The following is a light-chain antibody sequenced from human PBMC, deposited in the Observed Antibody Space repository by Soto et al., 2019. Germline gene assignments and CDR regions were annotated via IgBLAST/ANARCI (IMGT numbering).Light chain of an antibody. CDR1: QSISIW. V-gene: IGKV1-5*03. CDR2: KAS. CDR3: QQYNDNWT. J-gene: IGKJ1*01. Sequence: DIQMTQSPSTLSASVGDRVTITCRASQSISIWLAWYQQKPGQAPKLLIYKASTLQSGAPSRFGGSGSGTEFTLAISSLQPDDSATYYCQQYNDNWTFGQGTKV.